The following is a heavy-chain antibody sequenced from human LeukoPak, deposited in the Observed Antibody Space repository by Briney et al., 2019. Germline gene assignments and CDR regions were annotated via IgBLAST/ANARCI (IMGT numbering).Heavy chain of an antibody. CDR2: ITSSSSSI. V-gene: IGHV3-48*04. Sequence: PGGSLRLSCAASGFTFSSYSLNWVRQAPGKGLEWVSYITSSSSSIYYADSVKSRFTISRDNAKKSLYLQMNSLRAEDTAMYYCARDYCSGGRCYSVDYWGQGTLVTVSS. D-gene: IGHD2-15*01. CDR3: ARDYCSGGRCYSVDY. J-gene: IGHJ4*02. CDR1: GFTFSSYS.